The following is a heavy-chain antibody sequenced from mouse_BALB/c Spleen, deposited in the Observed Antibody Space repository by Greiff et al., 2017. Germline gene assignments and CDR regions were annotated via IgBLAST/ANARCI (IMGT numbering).Heavy chain of an antibody. J-gene: IGHJ1*01. D-gene: IGHD1-3*01. V-gene: IGHV1-14*01. CDR3: ASICSPYSYFDV. CDR1: GYTFTSYV. CDR2: ISPYNDGT. Sequence: EVQLQQSGPELVKPGASVKMSCKASGYTFTSYVMHWVKQKPGQGLEWIGYISPYNDGTKYNEKFKGKATLTSDKSSSTSYMELSILTSEDSAFYYCASICSPYSYFDVWGAGTTVTVSS.